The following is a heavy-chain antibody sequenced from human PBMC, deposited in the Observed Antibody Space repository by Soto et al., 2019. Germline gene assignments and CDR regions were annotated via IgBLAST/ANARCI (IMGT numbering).Heavy chain of an antibody. Sequence: SEPLCLSNGVYGGYFSDYYWSCIRKPPGKGLEWIGEINHSGSTNYNPSLKSRVTISVDTSKNQFSLKLSSVTAADTAVYYCARGLVVVVVVAATQFDYWGQGTLVTVSS. CDR3: ARGLVVVVVVAATQFDY. CDR1: GGYFSDYY. CDR2: INHSGST. D-gene: IGHD2-15*01. J-gene: IGHJ4*02. V-gene: IGHV4-34*01.